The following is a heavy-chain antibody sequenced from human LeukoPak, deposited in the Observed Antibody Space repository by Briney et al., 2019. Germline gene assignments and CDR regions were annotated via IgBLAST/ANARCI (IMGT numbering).Heavy chain of an antibody. D-gene: IGHD2-2*01. CDR3: ARDLIVPTASYDWFDP. CDR1: GFTFSSYT. CDR2: ISSSSDYI. V-gene: IGHV3-21*01. Sequence: GSLRLSCAASGFTFSSYTMNWVRQAPGKGLEWVSSISSSSDYIYYADSVKGRFTISRDNAKNSLYLQMNSLRAEDTAVYYCARDLIVPTASYDWFDPWGQGTLVTVSS. J-gene: IGHJ5*02.